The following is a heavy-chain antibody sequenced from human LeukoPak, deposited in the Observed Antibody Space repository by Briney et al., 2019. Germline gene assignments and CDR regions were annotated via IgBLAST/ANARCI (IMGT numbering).Heavy chain of an antibody. CDR2: IYTSGRT. Sequence: SQTLSLTCTVSGDSINSGAYYWTWIRQPAGKGLEWIGRIYTSGRTNYSPSLNSRVTIPMDTSKNQFSLKLRSVTAADAAVYYCARRGADYGGNSGIDYWGQGTLVTVSS. D-gene: IGHD4-23*01. CDR1: GDSINSGAYY. J-gene: IGHJ4*02. CDR3: ARRGADYGGNSGIDY. V-gene: IGHV4-61*02.